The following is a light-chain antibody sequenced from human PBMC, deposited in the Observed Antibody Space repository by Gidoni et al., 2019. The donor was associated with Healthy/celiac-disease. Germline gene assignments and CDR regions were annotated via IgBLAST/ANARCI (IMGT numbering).Light chain of an antibody. CDR3: QVWDSSTEV. Sequence: SYELTQPLSVSVALRQTARITCGGNNIGSKNVHWYPQKPGQAPVLVIYRDSNRPSGIPERGSGSNSGNTATLTISRAQDGDEADYYGQVWDSSTEVFGGGTKLTVL. V-gene: IGLV3-9*01. J-gene: IGLJ2*01. CDR1: NIGSKN. CDR2: RDS.